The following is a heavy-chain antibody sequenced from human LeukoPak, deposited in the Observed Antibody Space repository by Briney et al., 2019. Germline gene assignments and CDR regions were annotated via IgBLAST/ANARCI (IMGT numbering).Heavy chain of an antibody. J-gene: IGHJ5*02. V-gene: IGHV1-18*01. CDR3: ARVRVGSGYSSP. Sequence: ASVKVSCKASGYTSTSYGISWVRQAPGQGLEWMGWISAYNGNTNYAQKLQGRVTMTTDTTTSTAYMELRSLRSDDTAVYYCARVRVGSGYSSPWGQGTLVTVSS. CDR1: GYTSTSYG. D-gene: IGHD3-22*01. CDR2: ISAYNGNT.